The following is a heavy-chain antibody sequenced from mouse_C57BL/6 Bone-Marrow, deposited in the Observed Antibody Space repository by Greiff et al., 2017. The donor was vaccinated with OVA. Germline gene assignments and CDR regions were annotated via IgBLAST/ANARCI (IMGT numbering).Heavy chain of an antibody. CDR3: ARKDTTVVFDY. CDR2: IYPGGGYT. CDR1: GYTFTNYW. D-gene: IGHD1-1*01. J-gene: IGHJ2*01. V-gene: IGHV1-63*01. Sequence: QVHVKQSGAELVRPGTSVKMSCKASGYTFTNYWIGWAKQRPGHGLEWIGDIYPGGGYTNYNEKFKGKATLTADKSSSTAYMQFSSLTSEDSAIYYCARKDTTVVFDYWGQGTTLTVSS.